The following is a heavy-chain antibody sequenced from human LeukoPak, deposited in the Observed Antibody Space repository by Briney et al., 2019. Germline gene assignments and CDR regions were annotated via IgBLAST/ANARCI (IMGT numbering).Heavy chain of an antibody. D-gene: IGHD6-19*01. J-gene: IGHJ4*02. CDR1: GGSFSGYY. CDR2: INHSGST. CDR3: ARHWSVAGTSPPDY. V-gene: IGHV4-34*01. Sequence: PSETLSLTCAVYGGSFSGYYWSWIRQPPGKGLEWIGEINHSGSTNYNPTLKSRVTISVDTSKNQFSLKLSSVTAADTAVYYCARHWSVAGTSPPDYWGQGTLVTVSS.